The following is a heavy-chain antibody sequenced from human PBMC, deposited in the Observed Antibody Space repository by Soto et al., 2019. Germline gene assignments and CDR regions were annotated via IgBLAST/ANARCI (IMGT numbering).Heavy chain of an antibody. CDR3: ARDQSWAADI. CDR2: ISAKGTT. CDR1: GDSMTTYY. J-gene: IGHJ3*02. V-gene: IGHV4-4*07. D-gene: IGHD3-16*01. Sequence: QVQLQESGPGLVEPSETLSLTCTVSGDSMTTYYWSWIRQSAEKGLEWIGRISAKGTTTYFPSLKSRIARSIDTSKHQFSLTLKFVTAAATAVYFCARDQSWAADIWGQGTIVTVS.